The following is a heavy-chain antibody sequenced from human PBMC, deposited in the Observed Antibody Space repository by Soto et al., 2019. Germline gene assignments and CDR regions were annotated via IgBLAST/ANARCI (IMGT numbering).Heavy chain of an antibody. V-gene: IGHV1-18*01. CDR2: ISAYNGNT. CDR3: ATVRITIFGVVIMFDY. D-gene: IGHD3-3*01. Sequence: ASVKVSCKASGYTFTSYGISWVRQAPGQGLEWMGWISAYNGNTNYAQKLQGRVTMTEDTSTNTAYMELSSLRSEDTAVYYCATVRITIFGVVIMFDYWGQGTLVTVSS. CDR1: GYTFTSYG. J-gene: IGHJ4*02.